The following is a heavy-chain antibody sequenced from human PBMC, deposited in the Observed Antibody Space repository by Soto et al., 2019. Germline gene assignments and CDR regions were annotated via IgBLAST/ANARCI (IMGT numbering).Heavy chain of an antibody. CDR3: ALTRRSSLLEVAGPGFEY. D-gene: IGHD6-19*01. CDR2: LSYEGSEE. CDR1: GFNFGVFG. J-gene: IGHJ4*02. V-gene: IGHV3-30*03. Sequence: GGSLRLSCAASGFNFGVFGMHWVRQAPGKGLEWLSVLSYEGSEEYYADSVRGRFTISRDNSKNTLFLQMDSLRVDDTGVYYCALTRRSSLLEVAGPGFEYWGQGTLVTVS.